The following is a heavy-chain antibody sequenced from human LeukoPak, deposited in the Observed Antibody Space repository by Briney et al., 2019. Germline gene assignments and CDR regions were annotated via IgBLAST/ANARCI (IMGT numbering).Heavy chain of an antibody. CDR1: GFTFSRYA. V-gene: IGHV3-23*01. CDR2: LGVSVSGYGGST. CDR3: ARGGGTALGSGWPRSDY. D-gene: IGHD6-19*01. J-gene: IGHJ4*02. Sequence: GGSLRLSCAASGFTFSRYAMSWVRQAPGKGLEWVSALGVSVSGYGGSTYYADSVKGRFTISRDNSKNTLYLQMNSLRAEDTAVYYCARGGGTALGSGWPRSDYWGQGTLVTVSS.